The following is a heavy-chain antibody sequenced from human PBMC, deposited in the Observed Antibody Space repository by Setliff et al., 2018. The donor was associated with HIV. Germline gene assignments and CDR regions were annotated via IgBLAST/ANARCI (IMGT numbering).Heavy chain of an antibody. CDR3: AKEVWIAVASTPDAFEI. V-gene: IGHV3-30*18. D-gene: IGHD6-19*01. CDR2: ISYDGSNK. CDR1: GFTFSTYD. Sequence: PGGSLRLSCAASGFTFSTYDTHWVRQAPGKGPEWVAGISYDGSNKYYLDSLKGRFTVSRDNSKNTLFLQMNSLRGDDTAMYYCAKEVWIAVASTPDAFEIWGQGTMVTVSS. J-gene: IGHJ3*02.